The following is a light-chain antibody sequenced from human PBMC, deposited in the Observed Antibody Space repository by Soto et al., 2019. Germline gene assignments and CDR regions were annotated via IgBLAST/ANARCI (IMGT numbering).Light chain of an antibody. CDR1: QSVSNN. Sequence: EIVLTQSPATLSLSPGETATLSSRASQSVSNNLGWYQQKPGQAPSLLIYDPSNRATDIPARFSGSGSGTDFSLTITSLEPEDLAVYYCQQRSNWPRTFGQGTKLEIK. CDR2: DPS. CDR3: QQRSNWPRT. V-gene: IGKV3-11*01. J-gene: IGKJ2*01.